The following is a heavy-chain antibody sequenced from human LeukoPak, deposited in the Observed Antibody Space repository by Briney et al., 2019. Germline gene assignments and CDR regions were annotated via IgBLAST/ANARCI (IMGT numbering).Heavy chain of an antibody. CDR3: ARENLAAAADY. V-gene: IGHV3-74*01. Sequence: GGSLRLSCAASEFTFSAYWMHWVGQAPGKGLLWVSRIRGDGSMTNYADSVKGRFTISRDNAKNTLYLQMNSLRLEDTAVYYCARENLAAAADYWGQGTVVTVSS. CDR2: IRGDGSMT. J-gene: IGHJ4*02. D-gene: IGHD6-25*01. CDR1: EFTFSAYW.